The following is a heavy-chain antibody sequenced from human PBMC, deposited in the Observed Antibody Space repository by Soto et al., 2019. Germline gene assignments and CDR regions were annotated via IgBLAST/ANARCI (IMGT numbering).Heavy chain of an antibody. V-gene: IGHV4-39*01. Sequence: QLQLQESGPGLVKPSETLSLTCTVSGGSISSSSYYWGWIRQPPGKGLEWIGSIYYSGSTYYNPSLKSRVTISVDTSKNQFSLKLSSVTAADTAVYYCARHSVGATYFDYWGQGTLVTVSS. J-gene: IGHJ4*02. CDR2: IYYSGST. CDR1: GGSISSSSYY. CDR3: ARHSVGATYFDY. D-gene: IGHD1-26*01.